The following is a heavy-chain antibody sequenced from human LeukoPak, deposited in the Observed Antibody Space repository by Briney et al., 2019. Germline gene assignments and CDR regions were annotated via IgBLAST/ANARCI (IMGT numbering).Heavy chain of an antibody. V-gene: IGHV3-48*04. CDR3: ARGRRYGDY. CDR1: GFTFSSYS. Sequence: GGSLRLSCAASGFTFSSYSMNWVRQAPGKGLEWVSYISSSGNTIYYADSVKSRFTISRDNAKNSLYLQMNSLRAEDTAVYYCARGRRYGDYWGQGTLVTVSS. J-gene: IGHJ4*02. D-gene: IGHD3-16*01. CDR2: ISSSGNTI.